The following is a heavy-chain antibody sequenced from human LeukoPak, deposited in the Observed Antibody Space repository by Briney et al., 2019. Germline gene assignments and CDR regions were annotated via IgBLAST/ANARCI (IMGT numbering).Heavy chain of an antibody. V-gene: IGHV3-23*01. CDR3: AKEGDSSGWSAYFDY. CDR2: ISGSGGST. D-gene: IGHD6-19*01. CDR1: GFTFSSYA. J-gene: IGHJ4*02. Sequence: GGSLRLSCAASGFTFSSYAMSWVRQAPGKGLEWVSAISGSGGSTYYADSVKGRLTISRDNSKNTLYLKMNSLRAEDTAVYYCAKEGDSSGWSAYFDYWGQGTLVTVSP.